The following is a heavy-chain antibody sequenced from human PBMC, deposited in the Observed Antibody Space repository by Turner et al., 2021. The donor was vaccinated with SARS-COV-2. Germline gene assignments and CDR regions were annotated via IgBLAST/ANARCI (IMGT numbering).Heavy chain of an antibody. CDR1: GGSISRGSYY. CDR2: IYYSGST. J-gene: IGHJ5*02. V-gene: IGHV4-39*01. Sequence: QLQLQESGPGLVKPSETLSLAGTVSGGSISRGSYYWGWSRQPPGKGLGSIGRIYYSGSTYYNPSLESRVTISVDTSKNQFSLKLSSVTAADTAVYFCARHGGWRFDPWGQGTLVTVSS. CDR3: ARHGGWRFDP. D-gene: IGHD2-15*01.